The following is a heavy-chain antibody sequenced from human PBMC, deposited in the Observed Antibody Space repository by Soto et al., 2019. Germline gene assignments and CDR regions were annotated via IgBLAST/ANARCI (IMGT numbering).Heavy chain of an antibody. CDR3: AREPVGPDYAMDV. D-gene: IGHD1-26*01. CDR1: GFDFSSYG. V-gene: IGHV3-33*01. J-gene: IGHJ6*02. Sequence: GGSLRLSCAAFGFDFSSYGMHWVRQTPGKGLEWVAVLGFDGGGRYYADSMKGRFTISRDNSKKMLYLQMDSLRAEDTALYYCAREPVGPDYAMDVWGQGTTVTVSS. CDR2: LGFDGGGR.